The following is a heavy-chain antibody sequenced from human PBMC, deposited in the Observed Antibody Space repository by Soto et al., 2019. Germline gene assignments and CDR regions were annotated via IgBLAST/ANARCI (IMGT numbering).Heavy chain of an antibody. CDR1: GYTFTSYG. CDR3: ATRSPAFDY. Sequence: QVQLVQSGPEVKKPGASVKVSCKTSGYTFTSYGISWVRQAPGQGLEWMGWITTDKGKTTYAQKFQGRVTMTTDTSTSTDHMTLRSLRSDDTAVYYCATRSPAFDYWGPGTLVTVSS. J-gene: IGHJ4*02. CDR2: ITTDKGKT. V-gene: IGHV1-18*01.